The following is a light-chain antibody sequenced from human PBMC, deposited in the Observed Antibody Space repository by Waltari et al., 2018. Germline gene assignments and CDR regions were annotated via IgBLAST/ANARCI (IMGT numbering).Light chain of an antibody. CDR2: GAS. CDR1: QDISNF. V-gene: IGKV1-16*01. Sequence: DIQMTQSPSSLSASVGDRVTITCRASQDISNFLAWFQQKPGKAPKSLIYGASSLQSEVPSRFSGSGSRTNFTLTISSLQSEDFATYYCQQYHSYPRTFGQGTKVDIK. CDR3: QQYHSYPRT. J-gene: IGKJ1*01.